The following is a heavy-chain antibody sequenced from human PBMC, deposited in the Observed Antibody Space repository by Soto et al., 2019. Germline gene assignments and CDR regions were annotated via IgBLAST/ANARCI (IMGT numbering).Heavy chain of an antibody. D-gene: IGHD4-17*01. CDR3: ARARLRAVYAFDF. J-gene: IGHJ3*01. V-gene: IGHV4-31*03. CDR2: IYYNGNT. CDR1: GVSITSGAYY. Sequence: SETLSLTCTLSGVSITSGAYYWTWVRQHPGKGLEWIGYIYYNGNTYFSPSLKSRLTISIDTSKNQFSLKLSSVTAADTAMYYCARARLRAVYAFDFWGQGTMVTV.